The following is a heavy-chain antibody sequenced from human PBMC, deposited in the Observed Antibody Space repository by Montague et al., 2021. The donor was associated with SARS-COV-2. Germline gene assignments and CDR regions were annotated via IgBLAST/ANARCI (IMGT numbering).Heavy chain of an antibody. CDR3: TRAAWGIQDY. V-gene: IGHV6-1*01. Sequence: CAISGDSVSSNSVSWNWIRQSPSRGLEWLGRTYYRSKWSNENALAVKSRITITPDTSKNQLSLQLTSVTPEDTAVYYCTRAAWGIQDYWGQGSLVTVSS. CDR2: TYYRSKWSN. J-gene: IGHJ4*02. D-gene: IGHD3-16*01. CDR1: GDSVSSNSVS.